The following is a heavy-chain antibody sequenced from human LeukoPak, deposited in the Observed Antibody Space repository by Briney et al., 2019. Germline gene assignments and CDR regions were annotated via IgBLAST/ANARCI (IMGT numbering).Heavy chain of an antibody. CDR1: GFTFSSYW. D-gene: IGHD4-23*01. J-gene: IGHJ4*02. V-gene: IGHV3-74*01. CDR3: ARGRPHGNDY. Sequence: GGSLRLSCAASGFTFSSYWMNWVRQAPGKGLVWVSRIASDGSSTTYADSVKGRFSISRDNAKNTLYLQMNSLRVEDTAVYYCARGRPHGNDYWGQGTLITVSS. CDR2: IASDGSST.